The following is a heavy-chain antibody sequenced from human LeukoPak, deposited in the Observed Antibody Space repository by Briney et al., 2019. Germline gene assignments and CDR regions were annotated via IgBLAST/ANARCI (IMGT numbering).Heavy chain of an antibody. J-gene: IGHJ5*02. D-gene: IGHD6-19*01. CDR2: ISSSSSYI. CDR1: GFTFSSYS. CDR3: ARDRSSSGWHRNWFDP. Sequence: GGSLRLSCAASGFTFSSYSMTWVRQAPGKGLEWVSSISSSSSYIYYADSVKGRFTISRDNAKNSLYLQMNSLRAEDTAVYYCARDRSSSGWHRNWFDPWGQGTLVTVSS. V-gene: IGHV3-21*01.